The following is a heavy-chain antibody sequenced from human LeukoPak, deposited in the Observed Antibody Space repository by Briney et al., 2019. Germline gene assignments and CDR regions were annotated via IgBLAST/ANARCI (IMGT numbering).Heavy chain of an antibody. J-gene: IGHJ5*02. CDR2: IYYSGRT. CDR3: ARRGGANWFDP. Sequence: SETLSLTCTVSNYSISTDYYWGWIRQPPGKGLEWIGSIYYSGRTYYNPSLKSRVIISVDTSKNQFSLKLSSVTAADTAVYYCARRGGANWFDPWGQGTLVTVSS. CDR1: NYSISTDYY. V-gene: IGHV4-38-2*02. D-gene: IGHD3-10*01.